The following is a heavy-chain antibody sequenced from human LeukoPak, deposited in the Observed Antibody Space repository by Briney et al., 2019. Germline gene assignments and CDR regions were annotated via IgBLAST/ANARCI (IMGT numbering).Heavy chain of an antibody. CDR2: ISSSSSYI. V-gene: IGHV3-21*01. Sequence: GGSLRLSCAASGFTFSSYSMNWVRQAPGKGLEWVSSISSSSSYIYYADSAKGRFTISRDNAKNSLYLQMNSLRAEDTAVYYCARDMGDRSGYVPTNNWFDPWGQGTLVTVSS. D-gene: IGHD3-22*01. CDR3: ARDMGDRSGYVPTNNWFDP. J-gene: IGHJ5*02. CDR1: GFTFSSYS.